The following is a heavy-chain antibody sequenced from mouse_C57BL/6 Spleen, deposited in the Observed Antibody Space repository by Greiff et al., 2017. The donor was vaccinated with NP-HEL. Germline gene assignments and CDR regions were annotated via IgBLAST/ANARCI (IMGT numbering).Heavy chain of an antibody. CDR1: GFNIKDYY. CDR2: IDPEDGET. V-gene: IGHV14-2*01. CDR3: ARRGYYGSSPFAY. D-gene: IGHD1-1*01. Sequence: EVQLQQSGAELVKPGASVKLSCTASGFNIKDYYMHWVKQRTEQGLEWIGRIDPEDGETKYAPKIQGKATITADTSSNTAYLQLSSLTSEDTAVYYCARRGYYGSSPFAYWGQRTLVTVSA. J-gene: IGHJ3*01.